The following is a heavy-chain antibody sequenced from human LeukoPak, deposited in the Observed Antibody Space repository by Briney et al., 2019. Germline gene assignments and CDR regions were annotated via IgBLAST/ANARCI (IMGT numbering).Heavy chain of an antibody. CDR3: ARGSHLTDY. Sequence: SQTLSLTCTVSGGSISSGSYYWSWIRQPAGKGLEWIGRIYTSGSTNYNPSLKSRVTISVDTSKNQFSLKLSSVTAADTAVYYCARGSHLTDYWGQGTLVTVSS. V-gene: IGHV4-61*02. CDR2: IYTSGST. J-gene: IGHJ4*02. CDR1: GGSISSGSYY.